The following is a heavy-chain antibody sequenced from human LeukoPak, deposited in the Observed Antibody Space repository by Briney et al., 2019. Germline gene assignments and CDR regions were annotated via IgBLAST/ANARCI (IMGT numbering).Heavy chain of an antibody. Sequence: GGSLRLSCAASGFTFSSYNMNWVRQAPGKGLEWVSSITSDSRYMYYADSVKGRFTISRDNSKNTLYLQMNSLRAEDTAVYYCAKDRMQWLVEYDYWGQGTLVTVSS. V-gene: IGHV3-21*04. D-gene: IGHD6-19*01. CDR3: AKDRMQWLVEYDY. CDR1: GFTFSSYN. CDR2: ITSDSRYM. J-gene: IGHJ4*02.